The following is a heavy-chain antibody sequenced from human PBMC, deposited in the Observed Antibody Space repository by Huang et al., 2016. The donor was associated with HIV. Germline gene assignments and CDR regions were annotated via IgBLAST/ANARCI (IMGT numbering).Heavy chain of an antibody. CDR1: GDSISRGGYL. CDR3: ARDRSTQCNGGRCYSDWSDP. CDR2: IYYTGTT. Sequence: QVQLQESGPGPVKPSQTLSLTCTVSGDSISRGGYLWSWIRQSPGKGRELIGSIYYTGTTSDNPSLRSRVTMSVDTSKNQFALRLTSVTAEDTAVYYCARDRSTQCNGGRCYSDWSDPWGQGTLVSVSS. V-gene: IGHV4-30-4*08. D-gene: IGHD2-15*01. J-gene: IGHJ5*02.